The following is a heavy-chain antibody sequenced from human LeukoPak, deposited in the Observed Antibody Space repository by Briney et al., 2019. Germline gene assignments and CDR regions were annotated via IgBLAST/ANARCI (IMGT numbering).Heavy chain of an antibody. D-gene: IGHD6-6*01. J-gene: IGHJ4*02. CDR1: GFTFSGYG. V-gene: IGHV3-30*02. CDR3: ARDRSYSSSPWHDY. Sequence: GGSLRLSCAASGFTFSGYGIHWVRQAPGKGLEWVAFIRYDGSNKYYADSVKGRFTISRDDSKNSLYLQMNSLRAEDTAVYYCARDRSYSSSPWHDYWGQGTLVTVSS. CDR2: IRYDGSNK.